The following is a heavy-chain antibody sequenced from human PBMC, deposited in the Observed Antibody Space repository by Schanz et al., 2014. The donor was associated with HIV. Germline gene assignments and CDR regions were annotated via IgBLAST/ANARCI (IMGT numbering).Heavy chain of an antibody. Sequence: QVQLVQSGAEVKKPGSSVKVSCKASGGTFSIYAISWVRQAPGQGLEWMGGIIPMLGTATYAQKFQGRVMITADKSTSTVYMELSSLRSADTAVYFCARAAFSSEYYYGMDVWGQGTTVTVSS. CDR3: ARAAFSSEYYYGMDV. CDR2: IIPMLGTA. V-gene: IGHV1-69*06. D-gene: IGHD3-3*02. J-gene: IGHJ6*02. CDR1: GGTFSIYA.